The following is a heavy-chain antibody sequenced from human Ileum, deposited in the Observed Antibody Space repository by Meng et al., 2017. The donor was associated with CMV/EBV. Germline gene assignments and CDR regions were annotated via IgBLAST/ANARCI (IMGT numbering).Heavy chain of an antibody. CDR2: IHISGAT. J-gene: IGHJ4*02. D-gene: IGHD1-1*01. CDR1: GGSIGSGDYY. V-gene: IGHV4-61*02. Sequence: QVQLQDSGPGLVMPSETLSLTCTGAGGSIGSGDYYWSWIRQPAGKGLEWIGRIHISGATNYNPSLKSRVTMSVDTSKNQFSLKVRSVTAADTAVYYCAREMSRTGFFDYWGRGNLVTVSS. CDR3: AREMSRTGFFDY.